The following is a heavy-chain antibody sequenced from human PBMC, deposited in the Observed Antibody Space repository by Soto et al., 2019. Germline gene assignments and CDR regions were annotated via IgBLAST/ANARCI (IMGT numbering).Heavy chain of an antibody. D-gene: IGHD3-10*01. Sequence: ASVKVSCKASGYTFTSYGISWVRQAPGQGLEWMGWISAYNGNTNHAQKLQGRVTMTTDTSTSTAYMELRSLRSDDTAVYYCARDWYYGSGSYYNVGWFDPWGQGTLVTVSS. CDR3: ARDWYYGSGSYYNVGWFDP. V-gene: IGHV1-18*01. J-gene: IGHJ5*02. CDR1: GYTFTSYG. CDR2: ISAYNGNT.